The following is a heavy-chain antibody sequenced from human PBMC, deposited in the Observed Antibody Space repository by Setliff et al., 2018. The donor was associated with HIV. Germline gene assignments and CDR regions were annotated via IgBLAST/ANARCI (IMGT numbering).Heavy chain of an antibody. V-gene: IGHV3-48*03. CDR2: ISSSGTTI. D-gene: IGHD3-22*01. J-gene: IGHJ4*02. Sequence: AGGSLRLSCAASGFTFSNYEMNWVRQAPGKGLEWVSYISSSGTTIYYADSVKGRSTISRDNAKNSLYLQMNSLRAEDTAVYYCARPNYYDSSGSFDYWGQGTLVTVSS. CDR1: GFTFSNYE. CDR3: ARPNYYDSSGSFDY.